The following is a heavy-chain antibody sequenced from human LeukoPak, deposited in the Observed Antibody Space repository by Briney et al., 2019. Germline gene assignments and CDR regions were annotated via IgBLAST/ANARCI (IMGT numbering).Heavy chain of an antibody. V-gene: IGHV3-13*01. J-gene: IGHJ6*02. CDR3: ARGPAGSSWNHYGMDV. D-gene: IGHD6-13*01. Sequence: GSVKGRFTISRENAKNSLYLQMNSLRAEDTAVYYCARGPAGSSWNHYGMDVWGQGTTVTVAS.